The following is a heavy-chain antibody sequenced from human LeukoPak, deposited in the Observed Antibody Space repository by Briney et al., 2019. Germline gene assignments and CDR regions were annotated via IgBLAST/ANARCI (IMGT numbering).Heavy chain of an antibody. Sequence: GGSLRLSCAASGFTFSSYAMSWVRQAPGRGLEWVSGISGSGGSTYYADSVKGRFTIYRDNSKNTLYLQMNSLRAEDTAVYYCAKGDSCWYGRVYWGQGTLGTVSS. V-gene: IGHV3-23*01. CDR1: GFTFSSYA. J-gene: IGHJ4*02. D-gene: IGHD6-19*01. CDR3: AKGDSCWYGRVY. CDR2: ISGSGGST.